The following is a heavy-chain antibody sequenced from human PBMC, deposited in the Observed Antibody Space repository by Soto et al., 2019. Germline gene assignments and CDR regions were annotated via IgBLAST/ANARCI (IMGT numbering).Heavy chain of an antibody. Sequence: EVQPVESGGGLVQPGGSLRLSCAASGFTFSTYWMHWVRQAPGKGLVWVSRINYDGSSTDYADSVKGRFTISRDNAKNTLYLQMNTLTAEDTAVYYCTRGPRPTSVGTGAYWGQGTLVTVSS. D-gene: IGHD3-10*01. V-gene: IGHV3-74*01. CDR3: TRGPRPTSVGTGAY. J-gene: IGHJ4*02. CDR1: GFTFSTYW. CDR2: INYDGSST.